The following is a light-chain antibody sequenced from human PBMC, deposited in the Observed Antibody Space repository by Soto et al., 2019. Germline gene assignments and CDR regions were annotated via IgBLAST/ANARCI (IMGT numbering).Light chain of an antibody. CDR3: QSYDSSLSGRVV. Sequence: QSVLTQPPSVSGAPGQRVTISCTGSSSNIGTGYDVHWYQQLPGTAPKLLIYTNTNRPSGVPDRFSGSKSGTSASLAITGLRAEDEADYYCQSYDSSLSGRVVFGGGTQLTVL. CDR1: SSNIGTGYD. V-gene: IGLV1-40*01. CDR2: TNT. J-gene: IGLJ2*01.